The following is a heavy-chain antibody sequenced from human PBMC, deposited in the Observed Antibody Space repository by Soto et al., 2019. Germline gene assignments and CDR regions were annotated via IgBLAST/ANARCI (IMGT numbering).Heavy chain of an antibody. J-gene: IGHJ6*02. CDR1: GFTFSNYG. D-gene: IGHD2-8*01. V-gene: IGHV1-18*01. CDR3: ARDIESVTAKHFFYYYAMDV. Sequence: QGQLVQSGAEVKKPGASVKLSCKASGFTFSNYGLNWVRQAPGQGLEWMGWVSANNGHTNYAQNLQGRVSMTTDTSTSTXYXXXRGLTFDDTAVYYCARDIESVTAKHFFYYYAMDVWGQGTTVTVSS. CDR2: VSANNGHT.